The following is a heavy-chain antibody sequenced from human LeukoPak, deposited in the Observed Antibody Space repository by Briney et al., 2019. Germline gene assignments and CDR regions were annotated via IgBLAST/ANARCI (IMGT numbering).Heavy chain of an antibody. CDR3: ARESDGSGSYPRRDAFDI. V-gene: IGHV4-38-2*02. CDR2: IYYSEST. CDR1: GYSISRGYY. Sequence: PSETLSLTCTVSGYSISRGYYWGWIRQPPGKGLEWIATIYYSESTYSNPSLKSRVTISVDTFQNQFSLKLSSVTAADTAVYYCARESDGSGSYPRRDAFDIWGQGTMVTVSS. D-gene: IGHD3-10*01. J-gene: IGHJ3*02.